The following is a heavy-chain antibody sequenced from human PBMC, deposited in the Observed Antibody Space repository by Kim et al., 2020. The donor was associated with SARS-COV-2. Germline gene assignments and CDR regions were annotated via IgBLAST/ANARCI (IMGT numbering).Heavy chain of an antibody. V-gene: IGHV1-2*06. J-gene: IGHJ6*02. CDR2: INPNSGVT. CDR1: GYTFTGYY. Sequence: ASVKVSCRAPGYTFTGYYIHWVRQAPGQGLEWMGRINPNSGVTDYAQKFQGRVTMTRDTSISTIYMELSSLRSDDTAVYYCARDLEYCSSSSCYGMDVWG. CDR3: ARDLEYCSSSSCYGMDV. D-gene: IGHD2-2*01.